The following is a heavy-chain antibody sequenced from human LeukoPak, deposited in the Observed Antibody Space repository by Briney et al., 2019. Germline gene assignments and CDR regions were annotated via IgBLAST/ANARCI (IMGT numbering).Heavy chain of an antibody. J-gene: IGHJ3*02. Sequence: GGSLRLSCAASGFTVSSNYMSWVRQAPGKGLEWVSVIYSGGSSYYADSVNGRFTISRDNSKNTLYLQMNSLRAEDTAVYYCARDLGYYGSYSYDFPHDSFYIWGQVTMVTFAS. CDR2: IYSGGSS. CDR3: ARDLGYYGSYSYDFPHDSFYI. CDR1: GFTVSSNY. D-gene: IGHD3-10*01. V-gene: IGHV3-66*01.